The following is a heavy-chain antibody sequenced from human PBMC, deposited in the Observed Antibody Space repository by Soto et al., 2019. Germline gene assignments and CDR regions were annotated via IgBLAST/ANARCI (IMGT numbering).Heavy chain of an antibody. CDR3: ASPGDYFAY. CDR2: IKQDASEK. V-gene: IGHV3-7*01. Sequence: EVQLVESGGGLVQPGGSLRLSCAASGFTFSNSWMSWVRQAPGKGLEWVANIKQDASEKYFVDSVKGRFTISRDNAKNSLYLQMNSLRAGATAVYYCASPGDYFAYWGQGTLVTVSP. J-gene: IGHJ4*02. CDR1: GFTFSNSW.